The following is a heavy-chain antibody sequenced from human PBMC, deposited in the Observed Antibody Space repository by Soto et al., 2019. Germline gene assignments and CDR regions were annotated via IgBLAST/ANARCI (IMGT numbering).Heavy chain of an antibody. CDR1: GYSISSASY. CDR3: ARVSSSSRYYNGFDT. J-gene: IGHJ5*02. Sequence: LSLTCGVSGYSISSASYWGWIRQSPGKGLEWIGSVHHSGSTYYNPSLKSRVTISVDTSKNQFSLKVNSVSAADTAVYHCARVSSSSRYYNGFDTGGQETLFTVAS. V-gene: IGHV4-38-2*01. CDR2: VHHSGST. D-gene: IGHD2-2*01.